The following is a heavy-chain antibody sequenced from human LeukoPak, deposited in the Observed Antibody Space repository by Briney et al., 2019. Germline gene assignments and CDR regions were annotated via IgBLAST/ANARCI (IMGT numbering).Heavy chain of an antibody. CDR2: IIPILGIA. CDR1: GGTFSSYA. CDR3: ARGGDVVVTAISYYFDY. V-gene: IGHV1-69*04. J-gene: IGHJ4*02. D-gene: IGHD2-21*02. Sequence: VASVKVSCKASGGTFSSYAISWVRQAPGQGLEWMGRIIPILGIANYAQKFQGRVTITADKSTSTAYMELSSLRSEDTAVYYCARGGDVVVTAISYYFDYWGQGTLVTVSS.